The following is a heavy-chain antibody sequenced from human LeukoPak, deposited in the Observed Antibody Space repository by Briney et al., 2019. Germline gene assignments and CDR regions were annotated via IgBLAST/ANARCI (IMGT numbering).Heavy chain of an antibody. CDR2: ISWNSGSI. CDR1: GFTFDDYA. D-gene: IGHD5-18*01. J-gene: IGHJ4*02. CDR3: AKDRGYSYGLDY. V-gene: IGHV3-9*01. Sequence: GRSLRLSCAASGFTFDDYAMHWVRQAPGKGLEWVSGISWNSGSIGYADSVKGRFTISRDNAKNSLYLQMNSLRAEDTALYYCAKDRGYSYGLDYWGQGTLVTVSS.